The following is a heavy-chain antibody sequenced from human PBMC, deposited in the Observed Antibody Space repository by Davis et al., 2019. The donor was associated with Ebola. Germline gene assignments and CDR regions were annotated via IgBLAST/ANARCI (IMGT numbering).Heavy chain of an antibody. CDR1: GGSISSGGYS. CDR2: VYSSGST. Sequence: SETLSLTCAVSGGSISSGGYSWSWIRQPPGKRLEWIGFVYSSGSTYYNPSLESRVIMSVDTSKNQFSLKLSSVTAADTAVYYCAREYSRTNFDYWGQGTLVTVSS. D-gene: IGHD6-13*01. CDR3: AREYSRTNFDY. V-gene: IGHV4-30-4*07. J-gene: IGHJ4*02.